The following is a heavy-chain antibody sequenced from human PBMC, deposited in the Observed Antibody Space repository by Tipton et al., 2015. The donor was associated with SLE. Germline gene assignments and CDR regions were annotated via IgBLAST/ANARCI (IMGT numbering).Heavy chain of an antibody. V-gene: IGHV4-39*01. J-gene: IGHJ5*02. CDR3: ARLGEWFDP. Sequence: LRLSCTVSGGSISSSSYYWGWIRQPPGKGLEWIGSIYYSGSTYYNPSLKSRVTISVDTSKNQFSLKLSSVTAADTAVYYCARLGEWFDPWGQGTLVTVSS. CDR2: IYYSGST. D-gene: IGHD3-10*01. CDR1: GGSISSSSYY.